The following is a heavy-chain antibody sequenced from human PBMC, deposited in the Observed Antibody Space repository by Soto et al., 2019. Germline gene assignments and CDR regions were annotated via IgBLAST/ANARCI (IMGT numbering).Heavy chain of an antibody. CDR3: ARDHGVVVVTAILNY. CDR1: GYTFTSYA. CDR2: INAGNGNT. Sequence: QVQLVQSGAEVKKPGASVKVSCKASGYTFTSYAMHWVRQAPGQRLEWMGWINAGNGNTKYSQKFQGRVTITRDTSASTAYMELSSLRSEDTAVYYCARDHGVVVVTAILNYWGQGTLVTVSS. D-gene: IGHD2-21*02. V-gene: IGHV1-3*01. J-gene: IGHJ4*02.